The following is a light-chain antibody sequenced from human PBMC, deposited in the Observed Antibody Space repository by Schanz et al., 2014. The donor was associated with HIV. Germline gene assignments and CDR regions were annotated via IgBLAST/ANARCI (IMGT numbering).Light chain of an antibody. CDR2: DVN. CDR1: SSDVGAYKY. CDR3: SSYTTSSAVI. V-gene: IGLV2-14*03. Sequence: QSVLTQPPSASGSPGQSITISCTGTSSDVGAYKYVSWYQQHPGKAPKLMIYDVNNRPSGVSDRFSGSKSGNTASLTISGLQAEDEADYYCSSYTTSSAVIFGGGTKLTVL. J-gene: IGLJ2*01.